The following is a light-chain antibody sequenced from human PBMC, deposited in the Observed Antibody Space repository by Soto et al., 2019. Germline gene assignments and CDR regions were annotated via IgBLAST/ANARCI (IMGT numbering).Light chain of an antibody. CDR2: SNN. Sequence: QSVLTQPPSASGTPGQRVTISCSGSSSNIGSNTVNWYQQLPGTAPKLLIYSNNQRPSGVPDRFSGSTSGTSASLAISGLQSEDEDDYYCAAWDDSLTGVVFGGGTKLTVL. CDR3: AAWDDSLTGVV. CDR1: SSNIGSNT. J-gene: IGLJ2*01. V-gene: IGLV1-44*01.